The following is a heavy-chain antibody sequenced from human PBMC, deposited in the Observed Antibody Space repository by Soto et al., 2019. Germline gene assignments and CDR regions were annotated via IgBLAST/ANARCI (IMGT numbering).Heavy chain of an antibody. D-gene: IGHD6-6*01. CDR3: ARDLIAALPHIFPLLVSYGKVV. Sequence: GASVKVSCKASGYTFTSYYMHWVRQAPGQGIEWMGIINPSGGSTSYAQKFQGRVTMTRDTSTSTVYMELSSRRSEDRAVYYCARDLIAALPHIFPLLVSYGKVVSGQGXTVTVSS. CDR2: INPSGGST. J-gene: IGHJ6*02. V-gene: IGHV1-46*01. CDR1: GYTFTSYY.